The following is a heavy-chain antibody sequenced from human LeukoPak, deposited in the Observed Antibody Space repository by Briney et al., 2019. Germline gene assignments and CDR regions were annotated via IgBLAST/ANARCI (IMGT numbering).Heavy chain of an antibody. D-gene: IGHD3-3*01. CDR3: ARSGITIFGVVPEGGFDP. J-gene: IGHJ5*02. V-gene: IGHV3-23*01. CDR2: ISGSGGST. CDR1: GFTFNSYA. Sequence: GGSLRLSCAASGFTFNSYAMSWVRQAPGKGLEWVSVISGSGGSTYYADSVKGRFTISRDNAKNSLYLQMNSLRAEDTAVYYCARSGITIFGVVPEGGFDPWGQGTLVTVSS.